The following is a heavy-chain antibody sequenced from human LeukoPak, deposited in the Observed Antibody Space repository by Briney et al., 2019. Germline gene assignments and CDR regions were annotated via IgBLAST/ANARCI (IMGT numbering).Heavy chain of an antibody. J-gene: IGHJ6*02. CDR3: AREVADYYYGMDV. CDR1: GFTVSSNY. V-gene: IGHV3-66*02. D-gene: IGHD2-15*01. CDR2: IYSGGST. Sequence: GGSLRLSCAASGFTVSSNYMSWVPQAPGKGLEWVSVIYSGGSTYYADSVKGRFTISRDNSKNTLYLQMNSLRAEDTAVYYCAREVADYYYGMDVWGQGTTVTVSS.